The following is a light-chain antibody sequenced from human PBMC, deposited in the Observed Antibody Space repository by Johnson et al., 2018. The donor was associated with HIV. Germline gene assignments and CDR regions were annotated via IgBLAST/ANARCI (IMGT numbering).Light chain of an antibody. J-gene: IGLJ1*01. Sequence: QPVLTQPPSVSAAPGQKVTISCSGSSSNIGNNYVSWYQQLPGTAPKLLIYDNNKRPSGIPDRFSGSKSGTSATLGITGLQTGDEADYYCGTWDSSLSAEVFGTGPKVSVL. CDR3: GTWDSSLSAEV. V-gene: IGLV1-51*01. CDR2: DNN. CDR1: SSNIGNNY.